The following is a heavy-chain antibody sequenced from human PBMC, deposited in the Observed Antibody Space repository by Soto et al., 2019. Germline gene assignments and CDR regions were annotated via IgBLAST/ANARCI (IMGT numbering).Heavy chain of an antibody. J-gene: IGHJ4*02. D-gene: IGHD5-12*01. Sequence: SETLSLTCTVSGGSVSSGDYFWSWIRQPPGKGLEWIGYIYDSGSSYYNPSLKSRVTMSVDTSKNQFSLKLRSVTAADTAMYYCAREKGYISGPKNFDSWGQGTLVTAPQ. V-gene: IGHV4-30-4*01. CDR1: GGSVSSGDYF. CDR2: IYDSGSS. CDR3: AREKGYISGPKNFDS.